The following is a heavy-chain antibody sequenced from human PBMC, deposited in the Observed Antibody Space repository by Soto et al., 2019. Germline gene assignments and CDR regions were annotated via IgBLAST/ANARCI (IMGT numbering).Heavy chain of an antibody. V-gene: IGHV3-21*01. CDR3: ARAGRGFPIDY. Sequence: EVQLVESGGGLVKPGGSPRLSCAASGFTFSSYSMNWVRQAPGKGLEWVSSISSSSSYIYYADSVKGRFTISRDNAKNSLYLQMNSLRAEDTAVYYCARAGRGFPIDYWGQGTLVTVSS. CDR1: GFTFSSYS. CDR2: ISSSSSYI. D-gene: IGHD3-10*01. J-gene: IGHJ4*02.